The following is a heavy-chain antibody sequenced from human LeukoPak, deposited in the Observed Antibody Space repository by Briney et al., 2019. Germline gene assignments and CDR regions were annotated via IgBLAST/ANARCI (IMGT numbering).Heavy chain of an antibody. CDR3: ARSDDYGDYFDY. D-gene: IGHD4-17*01. J-gene: IGHJ4*02. Sequence: GGSLRLSCAASGFTFSSYAMHWVRQAPGKGLEWVAVISYDGSNKYYADSVKGRSTISRDNSKNTLYLQMNSLRAEDTAVYYCARSDDYGDYFDYWGQGTLVTVSS. CDR2: ISYDGSNK. CDR1: GFTFSSYA. V-gene: IGHV3-30*04.